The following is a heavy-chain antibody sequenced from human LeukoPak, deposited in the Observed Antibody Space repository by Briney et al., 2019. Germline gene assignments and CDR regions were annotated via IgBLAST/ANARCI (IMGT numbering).Heavy chain of an antibody. V-gene: IGHV3-23*01. CDR1: GFTFSSHA. J-gene: IGHJ4*02. CDR3: AKDPLYSYGQGNPFDY. D-gene: IGHD5-18*01. CDR2: ISTSGGST. Sequence: GGSLRLSCAASGFTFSSHAMSWVRQAPGKGLEWVSAISTSGGSTYYADSVKGRFTISRDNSKNTLYLQMNSLRAEDTAVYYCAKDPLYSYGQGNPFDYWGQGTLVTVSS.